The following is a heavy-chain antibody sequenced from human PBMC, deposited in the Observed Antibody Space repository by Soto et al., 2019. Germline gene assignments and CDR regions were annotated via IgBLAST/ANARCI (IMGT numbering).Heavy chain of an antibody. CDR1: GGSISSGGYY. J-gene: IGHJ6*03. D-gene: IGHD6-6*01. Sequence: SETLSLTCTVSGGSISSGGYYWSWIHQHPGKGLEWIGYIYYSGSTYYNPSLKSRVTISVDTSKNQFSLKLSSVTAADTAVYYCARGVRRKFIAARPGDHYYYYRAVGGKGPTVPVPS. CDR2: IYYSGST. CDR3: ARGVRRKFIAARPGDHYYYYRAV. V-gene: IGHV4-31*03.